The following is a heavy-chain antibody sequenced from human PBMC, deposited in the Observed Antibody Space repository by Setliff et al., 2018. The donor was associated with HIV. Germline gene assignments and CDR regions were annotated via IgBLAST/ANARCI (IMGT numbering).Heavy chain of an antibody. CDR3: ARAEFLGPESDFDI. CDR1: GYTLTELS. V-gene: IGHV1-69*04. CDR2: IIPIFGMA. Sequence: SVKVSCKVSGYTLTELSIHWVRQPPGQGLEWMGRIIPIFGMANYARKFQGRVTITADKSTSTAYLELSSLTYDDTAIYYCARAEFLGPESDFDIWGQGTMVTVSS. J-gene: IGHJ3*02. D-gene: IGHD3-10*01.